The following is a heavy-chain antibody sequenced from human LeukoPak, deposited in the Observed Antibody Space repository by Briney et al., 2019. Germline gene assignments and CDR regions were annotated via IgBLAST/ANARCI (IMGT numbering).Heavy chain of an antibody. D-gene: IGHD3-3*01. CDR2: TYYRSNWIY. CDR3: ARAPDDLLRGRAFDI. J-gene: IGHJ3*02. Sequence: SQTLSLTCAISGDSVSSNSAAWNWIRQSPSRGLEWLGRTYYRSNWIYESAASVKSRITINPDTSRNHFSLHLNSVIPEDTAVYFCARAPDDLLRGRAFDIWAKGQWSPSRQ. V-gene: IGHV6-1*01. CDR1: GDSVSSNSAA.